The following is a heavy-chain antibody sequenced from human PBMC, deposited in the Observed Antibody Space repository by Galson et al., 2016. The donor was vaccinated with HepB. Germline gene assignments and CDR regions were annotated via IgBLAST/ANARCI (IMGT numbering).Heavy chain of an antibody. V-gene: IGHV3-33*01. CDR2: IWYDGSNE. J-gene: IGHJ4*02. D-gene: IGHD5-12*01. CDR3: ARDGLNMVAAMGYFFDH. Sequence: SLRLSCAASGFVFSHFGMHWVRQAPGKGLEWVASIWYDGSNELYRESLEGRFVISRDNSKNTLYLQIHALRVEDTAVYFCARDGLNMVAAMGYFFDHWGQGTQVIVSS. CDR1: GFVFSHFG.